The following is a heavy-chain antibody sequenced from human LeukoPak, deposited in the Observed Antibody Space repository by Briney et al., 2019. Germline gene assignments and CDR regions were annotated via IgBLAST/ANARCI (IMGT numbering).Heavy chain of an antibody. CDR3: AKTNGNYDYVWGSYRFFWFDP. CDR2: VIPIFGTA. Sequence: AVKVSCKASGGTFSRYAISWVRQAPGQGLEWMGGVIPIFGTANYAQKFQGRVTITADESTSTAYLELSSLRSEDTAVYYCAKTNGNYDYVWGSYRFFWFDPWGQGTLVTVSS. CDR1: GGTFSRYA. V-gene: IGHV1-69*13. J-gene: IGHJ5*02. D-gene: IGHD3-16*02.